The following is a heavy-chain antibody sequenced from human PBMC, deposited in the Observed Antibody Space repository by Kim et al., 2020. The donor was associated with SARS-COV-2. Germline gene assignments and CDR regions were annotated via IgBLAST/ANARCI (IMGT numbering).Heavy chain of an antibody. D-gene: IGHD3-9*01. V-gene: IGHV3-15*01. Sequence: GGSLRLSCAASGFTFSNAWMSWVRQAPGKGLEWVGRIKSKTDGGTTDYAAPVKGRFTISRDDSKNTLYLQMNSLKTEDTAVYYCTTAEIRYFDWPQGWGQGTLVTVSS. CDR1: GFTFSNAW. J-gene: IGHJ4*02. CDR3: TTAEIRYFDWPQG. CDR2: IKSKTDGGTT.